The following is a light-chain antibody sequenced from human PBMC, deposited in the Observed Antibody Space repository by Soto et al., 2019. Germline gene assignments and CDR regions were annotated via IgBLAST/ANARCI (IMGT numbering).Light chain of an antibody. Sequence: DIQMTQSPSTLAASVGDRVTIASWAGQSISVWLAWYQQKAGKAPNLLIYKASRLESGVPSRFSGSGSETEFTLTISGLQPDDSATYYCQQYNSYPPTFGQGTKVDIK. CDR2: KAS. CDR3: QQYNSYPPT. CDR1: QSISVW. V-gene: IGKV1-5*03. J-gene: IGKJ1*01.